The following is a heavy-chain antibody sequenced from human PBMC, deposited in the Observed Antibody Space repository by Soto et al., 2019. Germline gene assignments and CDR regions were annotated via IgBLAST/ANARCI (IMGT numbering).Heavy chain of an antibody. D-gene: IGHD6-13*01. CDR1: GGSFSGYY. Sequence: SETLSLTCAVYGGSFSGYYWSWIRQPPGKGLEWIGEINHSGSTNYNPSLKSRVTISVDTSKNQFSLKLSSVTAADTAVYYCARAYSSSWYPGRSRYYYYYGMDVWGQGTTVTVSS. J-gene: IGHJ6*02. CDR2: INHSGST. V-gene: IGHV4-34*01. CDR3: ARAYSSSWYPGRSRYYYYYGMDV.